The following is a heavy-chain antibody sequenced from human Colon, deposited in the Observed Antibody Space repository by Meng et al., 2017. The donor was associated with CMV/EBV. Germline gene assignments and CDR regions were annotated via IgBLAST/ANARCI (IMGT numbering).Heavy chain of an antibody. CDR1: YIFPDFY. J-gene: IGHJ4*02. CDR2: IHPNSGDT. Sequence: YIFPDFYIHWLRQAPGQGLEWMGRIHPNSGDTIFSESFQGRVTMTRDTSITTAYMELSSLKSDDTAVYFCARQRYCGPGVCSAGKDYWGQGTLVTVSS. V-gene: IGHV1-2*06. D-gene: IGHD2-21*01. CDR3: ARQRYCGPGVCSAGKDY.